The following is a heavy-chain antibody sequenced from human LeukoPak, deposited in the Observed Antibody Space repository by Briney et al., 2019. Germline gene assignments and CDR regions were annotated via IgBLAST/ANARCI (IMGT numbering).Heavy chain of an antibody. CDR3: ARGRWFDP. CDR1: GFTCSSYW. J-gene: IGHJ5*02. CDR2: IKQDGSEK. Sequence: PGGSLRLSCAASGFTCSSYWMSWVRQAPGKGLEWVANIKQDGSEKYYVDSVKGRFTISRDNAKNSLYLQMNSLRAEDTAVYYCARGRWFDPWGQGTLVTVSS. V-gene: IGHV3-7*01.